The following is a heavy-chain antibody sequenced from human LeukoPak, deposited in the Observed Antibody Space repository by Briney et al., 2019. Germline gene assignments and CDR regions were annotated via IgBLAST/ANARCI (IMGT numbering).Heavy chain of an antibody. CDR3: ARASGYYDSSGFHYYGMDV. CDR1: GGTFSSYA. D-gene: IGHD3-22*01. J-gene: IGHJ6*02. CDR2: IIPISGTA. V-gene: IGHV1-69*13. Sequence: SVKVSCKASGGTFSSYAISWVRQAPGQGLEWMGGIIPISGTANYAQKFQGRVTITADESTSTAYMELSGLRSEDTAVYYCARASGYYDSSGFHYYGMDVWGQGTTVTVSS.